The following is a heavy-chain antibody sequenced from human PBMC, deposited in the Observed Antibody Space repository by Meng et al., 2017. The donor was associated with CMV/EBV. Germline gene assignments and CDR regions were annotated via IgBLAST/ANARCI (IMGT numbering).Heavy chain of an antibody. J-gene: IGHJ5*02. Sequence: SVKVSCKASGGTFSSYAISWVRQAPGQGLEWMGGIIPILGIANYAQKFRGRVTITADKSTSTAYMELSSLRSEDTAVYYCARVPYYYDSSGYYSNWFDPWGQGTLVTVSS. D-gene: IGHD3-22*01. V-gene: IGHV1-69*10. CDR3: ARVPYYYDSSGYYSNWFDP. CDR1: GGTFSSYA. CDR2: IIPILGIA.